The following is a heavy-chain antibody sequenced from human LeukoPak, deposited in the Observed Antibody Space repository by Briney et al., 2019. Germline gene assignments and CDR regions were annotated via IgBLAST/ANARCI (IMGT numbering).Heavy chain of an antibody. V-gene: IGHV3-21*01. CDR3: VRVDGCSRGGSLSVCPAFDY. D-gene: IGHD3-16*01. CDR1: GFTFSSYT. J-gene: IGHJ4*02. Sequence: GGSLRLSCAASGFTFSSYTMNWVRQAPGKGLEWVSSITTSSIYIYYAESVQGRFTISRDNAKNSLYLQMNNLGVEDTAVYYCVRVDGCSRGGSLSVCPAFDYWGQGTLVTVSS. CDR2: ITTSSIYI.